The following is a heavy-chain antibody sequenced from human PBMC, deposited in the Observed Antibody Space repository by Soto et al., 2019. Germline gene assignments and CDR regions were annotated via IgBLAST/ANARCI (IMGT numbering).Heavy chain of an antibody. CDR1: GYTSKTHY. Sequence: QVQLLQSGPEVKKSGASVKLSCTASGYTSKTHYLQWVREAPGQGLQWMGLINRSGRGALYAQKFQGRVALTMDTSTRTVFLEMNSLRSEDTAVYYCATVESCGGDCYDFQHWGQGTVLTVSS. D-gene: IGHD2-21*01. CDR2: INRSGRGA. CDR3: ATVESCGGDCYDFQH. V-gene: IGHV1-46*02. J-gene: IGHJ1*01.